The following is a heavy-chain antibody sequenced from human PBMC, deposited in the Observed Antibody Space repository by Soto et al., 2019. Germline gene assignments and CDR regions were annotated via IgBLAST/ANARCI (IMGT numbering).Heavy chain of an antibody. V-gene: IGHV3-30-3*01. CDR2: MSYDGNKK. J-gene: IGHJ4*02. CDR3: ARDPPAPYDSSGYPPPADY. Sequence: PGGSLRLSCTASGFNFGSFAMHWVRQAPGKGLEWLSVMSYDGNKKYYADSVKGRFTISRDNSKNTLFLQMNSLRAEDTAVYYCARDPPAPYDSSGYPPPADYWGQGTLVTVSS. CDR1: GFNFGSFA. D-gene: IGHD3-22*01.